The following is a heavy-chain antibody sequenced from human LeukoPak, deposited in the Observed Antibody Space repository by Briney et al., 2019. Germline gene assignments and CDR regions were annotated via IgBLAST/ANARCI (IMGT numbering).Heavy chain of an antibody. CDR2: ISGSGGST. CDR3: ARDGYGSGSFEY. D-gene: IGHD3-10*01. J-gene: IGHJ4*02. Sequence: GGSLRLSCAASGFTFSSYAMSWVRQAPGKGLEWVSAISGSGGSTYYADSVKGRFTLSRDNAKNSLYLQMNSLRAADTAVYYCARDGYGSGSFEYWGQGTLVTVSS. V-gene: IGHV3-23*01. CDR1: GFTFSSYA.